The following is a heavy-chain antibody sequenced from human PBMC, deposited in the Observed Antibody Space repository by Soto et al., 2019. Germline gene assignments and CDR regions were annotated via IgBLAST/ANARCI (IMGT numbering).Heavy chain of an antibody. CDR3: VSYWLLYGSGSQY. CDR1: GFTVSSNY. V-gene: IGHV3-53*04. J-gene: IGHJ4*02. Sequence: GGSLRLSCAASGFTVSSNYMSWVRQAPGKGLEWVSVIYSGGSTYYVDSVKGRFTISRHNSKNTLYLQMNSLRAEDTAVYYCVSYWLLYGSGSQYWGQGTLVTVSS. D-gene: IGHD3-10*01. CDR2: IYSGGST.